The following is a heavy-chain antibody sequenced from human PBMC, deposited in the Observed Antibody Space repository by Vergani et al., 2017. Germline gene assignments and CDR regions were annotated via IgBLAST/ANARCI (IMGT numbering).Heavy chain of an antibody. Sequence: QVQLQESGPGLVRPSETLSLTCTVSGGSLSGYYWNWIRQTPGEGLEWIGYVEDSGYFNYNPSLKTRVSMSSDTSNNQFSLMLSSVTVADTAVYYCARSVVIRIPPFYFDNWVQGTLVTVSS. CDR2: VEDSGYF. V-gene: IGHV4-59*01. J-gene: IGHJ4*02. CDR1: GGSLSGYY. CDR3: ARSVVIRIPPFYFDN. D-gene: IGHD1-14*01.